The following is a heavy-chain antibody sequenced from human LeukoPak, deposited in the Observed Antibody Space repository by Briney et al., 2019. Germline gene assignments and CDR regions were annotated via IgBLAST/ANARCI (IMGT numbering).Heavy chain of an antibody. CDR3: ARHDAVVTARPYDY. Sequence: SETLSLTCTVSGGSISTYYWSWVRQPPGKGLEWIGYIYYSGSTNYNPSLKSRVTIPLDTPKNQFSLKLSSVTAADTAVYYCARHDAVVTARPYDYWGQGALVTVSS. J-gene: IGHJ4*02. CDR1: GGSISTYY. CDR2: IYYSGST. V-gene: IGHV4-59*08. D-gene: IGHD2-21*02.